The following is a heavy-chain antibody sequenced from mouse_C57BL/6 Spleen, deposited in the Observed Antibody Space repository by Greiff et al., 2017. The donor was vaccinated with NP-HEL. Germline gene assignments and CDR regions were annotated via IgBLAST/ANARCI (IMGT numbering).Heavy chain of an antibody. V-gene: IGHV1-64*01. J-gene: IGHJ3*01. CDR2: IHPYSGST. CDR1: GYTFTSYW. D-gene: IGHD2-5*01. CDR3: ARGGYDSNYVAWFAY. Sequence: QVQLQQPGAELVKPGASVKLSCKASGYTFTSYWMHWVKQRPGQGLEWIGLIHPYSGSTNYNEKFKSKATLTVDKSSSTAYMQLSSLTSEDSAVYYCARGGYDSNYVAWFAYWGQGTLVTVSA.